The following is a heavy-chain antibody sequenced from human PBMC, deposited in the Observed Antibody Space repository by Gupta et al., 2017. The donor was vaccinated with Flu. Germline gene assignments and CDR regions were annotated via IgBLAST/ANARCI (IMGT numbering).Heavy chain of an antibody. D-gene: IGHD6-19*01. CDR2: IYPGDSDT. Sequence: EVQMVQSGAEVKKPGESLKISCKGSGYTFTSHWIGWVRQMAGKGLEWMGVIYPGDSDTRYSPSFQGQVTISVDNSISTAYLQWSSLKASDTAMYYCARGMLVAGTTSGFDDWGQGTLVTVSS. CDR3: ARGMLVAGTTSGFDD. V-gene: IGHV5-51*03. CDR1: GYTFTSHW. J-gene: IGHJ4*02.